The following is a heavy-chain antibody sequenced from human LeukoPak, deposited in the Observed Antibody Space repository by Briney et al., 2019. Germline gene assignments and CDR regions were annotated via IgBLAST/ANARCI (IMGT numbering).Heavy chain of an antibody. CDR3: ASSPYYYGSGYDY. V-gene: IGHV4-30-2*01. D-gene: IGHD3-10*01. J-gene: IGHJ4*02. CDR1: GGSISSGGYS. CDR2: IYHSGST. Sequence: SQTLSLTCAVSGGSISSGGYSWSWIRQPPGKGLEWIGYIYHSGSTYYNPSLKSRVTISVDRSKNQFSLKLSPVTAADTAVYYCASSPYYYGSGYDYWGQGTLVTVSS.